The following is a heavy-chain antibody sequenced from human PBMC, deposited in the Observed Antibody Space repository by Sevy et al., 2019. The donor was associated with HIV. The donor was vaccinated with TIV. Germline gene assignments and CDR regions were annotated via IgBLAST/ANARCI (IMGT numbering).Heavy chain of an antibody. CDR3: AGVLPHSATTVADFDF. D-gene: IGHD4-17*01. CDR1: GFTFSSYE. J-gene: IGHJ4*02. V-gene: IGHV3-48*03. Sequence: GESLKISCAASGFTFSSYEMSWVRQAPGKGLEWVSYISISGTTIYYSDSVKGRFTISRDNARNSLYLQMNSLRAEDTAIYYCAGVLPHSATTVADFDFWGQGTLVTVSS. CDR2: ISISGTTI.